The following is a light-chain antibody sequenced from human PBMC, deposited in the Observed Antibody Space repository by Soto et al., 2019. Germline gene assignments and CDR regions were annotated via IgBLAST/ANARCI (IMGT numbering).Light chain of an antibody. J-gene: IGKJ1*01. CDR1: QYINTR. V-gene: IGKV3D-15*01. Sequence: EIVLTQSPATLSSFPGDRVTLSCRASQYINTRLAWYQHRPGQAPRLLIYRTSPRAAGIPVRFSGSGSGTEFTLTISGLQSEDFALYYCHQYNDWPRTFGQGTKVDIK. CDR2: RTS. CDR3: HQYNDWPRT.